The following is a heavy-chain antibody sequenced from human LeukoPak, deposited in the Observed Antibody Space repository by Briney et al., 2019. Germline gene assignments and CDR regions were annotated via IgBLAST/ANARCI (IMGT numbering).Heavy chain of an antibody. CDR2: IYSGGST. CDR1: GFTVSSNY. CDR3: AREAPGSSSWYDV. V-gene: IGHV3-66*01. J-gene: IGHJ4*02. Sequence: PGGSLRLSCAVSGFTVSSNYMSWVRQAPGKGLEWVSVIYSGGSTYYADSVKGRFTISRDNSKNTLYLQMNSLRAEDTAVYYCAREAPGSSSWYDVWGQGTLVTVSS. D-gene: IGHD6-13*01.